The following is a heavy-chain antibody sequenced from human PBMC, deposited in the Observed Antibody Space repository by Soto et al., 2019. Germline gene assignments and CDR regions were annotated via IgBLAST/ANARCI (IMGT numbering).Heavy chain of an antibody. CDR2: IKPSGGST. Sequence: ASVKVSCKASGYTFTSYYMHWVRQAPGQGLEWKGIIKPSGGSTSYAQKLQGRVTMNRDTSTSTVYIEMSSLKSEDTAVYYCARDPGPTTVAYYFDYWGQGTLVTVSS. D-gene: IGHD4-17*01. CDR3: ARDPGPTTVAYYFDY. CDR1: GYTFTSYY. V-gene: IGHV1-46*03. J-gene: IGHJ4*02.